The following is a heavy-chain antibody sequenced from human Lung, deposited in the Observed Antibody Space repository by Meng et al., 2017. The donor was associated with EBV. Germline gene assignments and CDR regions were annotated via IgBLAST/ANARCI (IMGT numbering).Heavy chain of an antibody. J-gene: IGHJ4*02. Sequence: QGQLVQSGVEVKKPGASVKFSCEASGFIFTSYAISWVRQAPGQGLQYMGWISAYNGNTNYAQELQGRATMTTDTSTSTAYMELRSLRFDDTAVYYCARFYCSSTSCPHVLFDYWGQGTLVTVSS. CDR2: ISAYNGNT. CDR1: GFIFTSYA. V-gene: IGHV1-18*01. D-gene: IGHD2-2*01. CDR3: ARFYCSSTSCPHVLFDY.